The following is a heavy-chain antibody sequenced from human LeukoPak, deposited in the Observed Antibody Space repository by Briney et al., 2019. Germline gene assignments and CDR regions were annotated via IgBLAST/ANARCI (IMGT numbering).Heavy chain of an antibody. J-gene: IGHJ3*02. V-gene: IGHV4-39*07. CDR2: IKYSGHT. D-gene: IGHD4-17*01. Sequence: PSETLSLTCTVSGVSISSSSYYWGWIRQPPGKGLEWIGEIKYSGHTNYNPSLESRVTISVDTSKKQFSLKLSSVTVADTALYFCARRGANDFGDSAGNFAYDIWGQGTMVTASS. CDR3: ARRGANDFGDSAGNFAYDI. CDR1: GVSISSSSYY.